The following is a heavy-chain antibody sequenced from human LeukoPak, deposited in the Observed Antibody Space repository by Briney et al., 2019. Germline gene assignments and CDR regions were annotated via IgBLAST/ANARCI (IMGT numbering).Heavy chain of an antibody. D-gene: IGHD1-26*01. CDR3: ARAKWELLFPFDY. J-gene: IGHJ4*02. Sequence: ASVKVSCKASGYTFTSYYMHWVRQAPGQGLEWMGIINPSGGSTSYEQKFQGRVTMTSDMYTSTDYMELSSLRSEDTAVYCCARAKWELLFPFDYRGQGTLVTVPS. CDR2: INPSGGST. V-gene: IGHV1-46*01. CDR1: GYTFTSYY.